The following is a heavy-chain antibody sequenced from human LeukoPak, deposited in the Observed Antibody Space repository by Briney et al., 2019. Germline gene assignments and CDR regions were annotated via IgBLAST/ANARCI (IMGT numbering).Heavy chain of an antibody. CDR2: INPGGSIT. D-gene: IGHD3-10*01. J-gene: IGHJ4*02. CDR1: GFTFSSYS. Sequence: PGGSLRLSCAASGFTFSSYSMNWVRQAPGKGLVWVSQINPGGSITTYADSVKGRFTISRDNAKDTLYLQMNSLRADDTAVYYCARDVRGLDVYWGQGTLVTVSS. V-gene: IGHV3-74*01. CDR3: ARDVRGLDVY.